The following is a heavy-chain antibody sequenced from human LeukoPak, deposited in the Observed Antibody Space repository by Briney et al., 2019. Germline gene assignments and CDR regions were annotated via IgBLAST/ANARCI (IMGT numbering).Heavy chain of an antibody. J-gene: IGHJ4*02. D-gene: IGHD4-17*01. CDR2: IYYSGST. CDR3: ARFVRLRVDY. CDR1: GGSISSSSYY. V-gene: IGHV4-39*01. Sequence: SETLSLTCTVSGGSISSSSYYWGWIRQPPGKGLEWIGSIYYSGSTYYNPSLKSRVTISVDTSKNQFSLKLSSVTAADTAVYYCARFVRLRVDYWGQGTLVTVSS.